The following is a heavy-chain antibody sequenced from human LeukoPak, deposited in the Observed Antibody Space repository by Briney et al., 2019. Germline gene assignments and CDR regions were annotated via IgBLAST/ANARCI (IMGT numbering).Heavy chain of an antibody. Sequence: GGSLRLSCAASGFTFSNYAMSWVRQAPGKGLEWVSLISGITTNTYYADSVKGRFTISRDNSKNTLYLQMNSLRPEDTAVYYCAPENLDYWGQGTLVTVSS. CDR1: GFTFSNYA. CDR2: ISGITTNT. J-gene: IGHJ4*02. V-gene: IGHV3-23*01. CDR3: APENLDY.